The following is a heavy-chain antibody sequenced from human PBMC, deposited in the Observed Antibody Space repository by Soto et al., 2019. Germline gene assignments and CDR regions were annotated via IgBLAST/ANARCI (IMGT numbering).Heavy chain of an antibody. D-gene: IGHD1-26*01. CDR2: ISSSSSYI. CDR3: ARGRYSGSYYYYYYYYGMDV. CDR1: GFTVSSNY. J-gene: IGHJ6*02. V-gene: IGHV3-21*01. Sequence: GGSLRLSCAASGFTVSSNYMSWVRQAPGKGLEWVSSISSSSSYIYYADSVKGRFTISRDNAKNSLYLQMNSLRAEDTAVYYCARGRYSGSYYYYYYYYGMDVWGQGTTVTVSS.